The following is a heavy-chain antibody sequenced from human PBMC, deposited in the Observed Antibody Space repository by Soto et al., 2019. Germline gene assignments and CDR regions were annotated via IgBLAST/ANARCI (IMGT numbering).Heavy chain of an antibody. J-gene: IGHJ5*02. D-gene: IGHD1-26*01. V-gene: IGHV1-18*04. Sequence: QVQLVQSGDEVKKPGASVKVSCTASGYTFTSDGISWVRQAPGQGLEWMGWSSAYNGNTHYAQKLQGRVTMTTDTSTSTAYLELRSLRSDDKAVYYCARDARGIGPAYLLVGIGREFWFDLWGKGTLVTVSS. CDR3: ARDARGIGPAYLLVGIGREFWFDL. CDR1: GYTFTSDG. CDR2: SSAYNGNT.